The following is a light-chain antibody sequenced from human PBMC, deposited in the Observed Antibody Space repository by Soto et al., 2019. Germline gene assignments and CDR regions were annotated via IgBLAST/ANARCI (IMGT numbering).Light chain of an antibody. CDR1: QSISSW. J-gene: IGKJ1*01. CDR2: DAS. V-gene: IGKV1-5*01. Sequence: DIQMTQSPSTLSASVGDRVTITCRASQSISSWLAWYQQKPGKAPKLLIYDASSLESGVPSRFSGSGSGTKFTLTISSLQPDDFATYYCQQYNSYPLTFGQGTKVDIK. CDR3: QQYNSYPLT.